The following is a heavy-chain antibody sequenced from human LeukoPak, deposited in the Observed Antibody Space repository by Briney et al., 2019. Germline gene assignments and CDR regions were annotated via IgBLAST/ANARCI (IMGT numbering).Heavy chain of an antibody. CDR1: GFTFSTYA. J-gene: IGHJ4*02. CDR3: ATESSLSN. D-gene: IGHD6-6*01. CDR2: ISYDGTYA. V-gene: IGHV3-30*04. Sequence: PGRSLRLSCTASGFTFSTYAMDWVRLAPGRGLEWVGDISYDGTYASYAVSVRGRFTISRDNSKNTLYLQMNSLRPEDTAVYYCATESSLSNWGMGTLVTVSS.